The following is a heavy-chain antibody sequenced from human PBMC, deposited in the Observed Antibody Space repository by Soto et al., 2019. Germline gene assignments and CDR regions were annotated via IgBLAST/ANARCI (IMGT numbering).Heavy chain of an antibody. J-gene: IGHJ4*02. V-gene: IGHV3-30-3*01. Sequence: GGSLRLSCAASGFTFSSYAMHWVRQAPGKGLEWVAVISYDGSNKYYADSVKGRFTISRDNSKNTLYLQMNSLRAEDTAVYYCARDTEGWCAYCGGDCYSTFDYWGQGTLVTVSS. CDR3: ARDTEGWCAYCGGDCYSTFDY. CDR1: GFTFSSYA. D-gene: IGHD2-21*02. CDR2: ISYDGSNK.